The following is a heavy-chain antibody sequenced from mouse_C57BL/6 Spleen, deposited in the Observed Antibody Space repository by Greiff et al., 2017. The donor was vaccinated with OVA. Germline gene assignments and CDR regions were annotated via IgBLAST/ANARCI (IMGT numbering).Heavy chain of an antibody. V-gene: IGHV3-6*01. CDR2: ISYDGSN. Sequence: EVKVEESGPGLVKPSQSLSLTCSVTGYSITSGYYWNWIRQFPGNKLEWMGYISYDGSNNYNPSLKNRISITRDTSKNQFFLKLNSVTTEDTATYYWAREGQVYYGSSDYAMDYWGQGTSVTVSS. CDR3: AREGQVYYGSSDYAMDY. CDR1: GYSITSGYY. J-gene: IGHJ4*01. D-gene: IGHD1-1*01.